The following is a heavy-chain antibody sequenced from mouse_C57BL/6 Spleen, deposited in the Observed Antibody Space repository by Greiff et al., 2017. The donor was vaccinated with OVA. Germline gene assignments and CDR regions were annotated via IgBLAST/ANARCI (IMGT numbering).Heavy chain of an antibody. J-gene: IGHJ2*01. CDR2: ISSGGSYT. CDR1: GFTFSSYG. V-gene: IGHV5-6*01. CDR3: ARSDGYYFDY. Sequence: EVQVVESGGDLVKPGGSLKLSCAASGFTFSSYGMSWVRQTPDKRLEWVATISSGGSYTYYPDSVKGRFTISRDNAKNTLYLQMSSLKSEDTAMYYCARSDGYYFDYWGQGTTLTVSS.